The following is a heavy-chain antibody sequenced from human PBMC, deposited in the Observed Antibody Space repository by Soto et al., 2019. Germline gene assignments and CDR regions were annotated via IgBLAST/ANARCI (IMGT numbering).Heavy chain of an antibody. CDR1: GFTFSRYA. D-gene: IGHD1-26*01. CDR3: ARDGGSYYLDP. J-gene: IGHJ5*02. Sequence: EVQLVESGGGLVQPGGSLRLSCAASGFTFSRYAMHWVRQAPGKGLEYVSAINSNGGSTYYANSVKGRFTISRDNSKNTLYLQMGSLRAEDMAVYYCARDGGSYYLDPWGQGTLVTVSS. V-gene: IGHV3-64*01. CDR2: INSNGGST.